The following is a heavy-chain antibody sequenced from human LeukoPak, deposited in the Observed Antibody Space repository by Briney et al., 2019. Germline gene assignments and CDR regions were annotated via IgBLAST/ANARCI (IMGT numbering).Heavy chain of an antibody. D-gene: IGHD6-25*01. CDR1: GGSISSYY. CDR3: AREDPIAAALYYYYYYMDV. J-gene: IGHJ6*03. V-gene: IGHV4-4*07. Sequence: PSETLSLTCTVSGGSISSYYWSWIRQPAGKGLEWIGRIYTSGSTNYNPSLKSRVTMSVDTSKNQFSLKLSSVTAADTAVYYCAREDPIAAALYYYYYYMDVWGKGTTVTVSS. CDR2: IYTSGST.